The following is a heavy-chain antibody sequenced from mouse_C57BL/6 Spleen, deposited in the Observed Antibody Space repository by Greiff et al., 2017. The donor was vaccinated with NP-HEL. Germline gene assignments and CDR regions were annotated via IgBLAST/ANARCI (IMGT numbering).Heavy chain of an antibody. CDR3: ARDEIGCYAMDY. CDR1: GFTFSDFY. V-gene: IGHV7-1*01. Sequence: EVMLVDSGGGLVQSGRSLRLSCATSGFTFSDFYMEWVRQAPGKGLEWIAASRNKANDYTTEYNASVKGRFIVPRVTSQSILYLQINALIAEDTAIYYCARDEIGCYAMDYWGQGTSVTVAS. CDR2: SRNKANDYTT. J-gene: IGHJ4*01.